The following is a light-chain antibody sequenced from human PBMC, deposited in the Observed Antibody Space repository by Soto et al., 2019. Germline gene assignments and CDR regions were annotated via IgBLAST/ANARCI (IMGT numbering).Light chain of an antibody. CDR2: ATY. V-gene: IGKV1-9*01. Sequence: QLTQSPSSLSASVGDRVTITCRASQDISTYLAWYQQKPGKAPTLLIYATYTLQSGFPPRFSGGGFGTDFTLTITSLQPDDFATDYCQHLSPYTLLTFGGGTKVEI. CDR3: QHLSPYTLLT. J-gene: IGKJ4*01. CDR1: QDISTY.